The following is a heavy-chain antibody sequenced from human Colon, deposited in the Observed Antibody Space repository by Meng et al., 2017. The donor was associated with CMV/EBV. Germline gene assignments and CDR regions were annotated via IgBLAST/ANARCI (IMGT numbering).Heavy chain of an antibody. CDR2: INVKDGNT. CDR3: ARSLGYCSSGTCYTNWFDP. Sequence: QVQLVQSGADVKKPGASVMVTCKASGYTFNHYGIAWVRQAPGQGLEWMGWINVKDGNTNYAENFQGRVTMTTDTSTSTAYLDLRSLRSDDTAVYFCARSLGYCSSGTCYTNWFDPWGQGTLVTVSS. V-gene: IGHV1-18*01. D-gene: IGHD2-15*01. CDR1: GYTFNHYG. J-gene: IGHJ5*02.